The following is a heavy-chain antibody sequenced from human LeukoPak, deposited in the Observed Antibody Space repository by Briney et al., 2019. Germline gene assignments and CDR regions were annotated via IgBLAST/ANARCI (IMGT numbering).Heavy chain of an antibody. Sequence: QPGGSLRLSCAASGLTVSSSYMSWVRQAPGKGLEWASVIYSGGRTYYADSVKGRFTISRDNSKNTLYLQMNSLRAEDTAVYYCARNGYSSSWYVGWFDPWGQGTLVTVSS. V-gene: IGHV3-53*01. D-gene: IGHD6-13*01. CDR2: IYSGGRT. J-gene: IGHJ5*02. CDR3: ARNGYSSSWYVGWFDP. CDR1: GLTVSSSY.